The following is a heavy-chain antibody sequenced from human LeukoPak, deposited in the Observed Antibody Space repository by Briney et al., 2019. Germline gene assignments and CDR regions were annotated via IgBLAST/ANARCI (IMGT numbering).Heavy chain of an antibody. CDR1: GFTFDDYA. CDR3: AKGRDSNYYYYYMDV. J-gene: IGHJ6*03. D-gene: IGHD4-11*01. V-gene: IGHV3-9*01. Sequence: GTFLLLSCAASGFTFDDYAMHWGRPPPGKGLEWISGISWNSSSIGYADSVKGRVIISRDNAKNSLYLQMNSLRAEDTALYYCAKGRDSNYYYYYMDVWGKGNTVTVSS. CDR2: ISWNSSSI.